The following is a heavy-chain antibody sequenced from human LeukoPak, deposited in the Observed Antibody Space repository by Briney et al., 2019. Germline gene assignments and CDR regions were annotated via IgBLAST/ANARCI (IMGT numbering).Heavy chain of an antibody. CDR3: ARGRNYYDSSDYYEGDAFDI. CDR2: IYSGGST. D-gene: IGHD3-22*01. V-gene: IGHV3-66*01. CDR1: EFSVGSNY. J-gene: IGHJ3*02. Sequence: PGGSLRLSCAASEFSVGSNYMTWVRQAPGKGLEWVSLIYSGGSTYYADSVKGRFTISRDNSKNTLYLQMNSLRAEDTAVYYCARGRNYYDSSDYYEGDAFDIWGQGTMVTVSS.